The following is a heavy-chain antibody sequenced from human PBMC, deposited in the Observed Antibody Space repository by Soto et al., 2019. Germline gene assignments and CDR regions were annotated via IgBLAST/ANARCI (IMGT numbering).Heavy chain of an antibody. Sequence: QVQLVQSGAEVKKPGASVKVSCKASGYIFNNYAISWVRQAPGQGLEWMGWMNVYNGHTKYAQKVQGRLTMTTDTSTSTAYMELRYLRSDDTAVYYCARDLSSGWFDHWSQGTLVTVSS. J-gene: IGHJ5*02. CDR3: ARDLSSGWFDH. CDR2: MNVYNGHT. V-gene: IGHV1-18*01. D-gene: IGHD6-19*01. CDR1: GYIFNNYA.